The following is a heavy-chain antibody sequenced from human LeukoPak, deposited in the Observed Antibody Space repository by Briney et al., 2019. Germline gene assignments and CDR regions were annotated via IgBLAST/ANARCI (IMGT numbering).Heavy chain of an antibody. D-gene: IGHD5-12*01. CDR1: GGSISSGGYY. Sequence: PSETLSLTCTVSGGSISSGGYYWSWIRQHPGKGLERIGYIYYSGSTYYNPSLKSRVTISVDTSKNQFSLKLSSVTAADTAVYYCARGRPSGYDSWGQGTLVTVSS. J-gene: IGHJ5*02. V-gene: IGHV4-31*03. CDR2: IYYSGST. CDR3: ARGRPSGYDS.